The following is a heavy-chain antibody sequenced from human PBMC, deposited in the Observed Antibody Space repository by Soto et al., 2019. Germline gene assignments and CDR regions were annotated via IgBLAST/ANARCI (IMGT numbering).Heavy chain of an antibody. CDR1: GLTFSPYW. CDR3: ARDVSSEYASILDV. D-gene: IGHD3-3*01. Sequence: PGGSLRLSCEVFGLTFSPYWMTWVRQAPGKGLEWVASIKEDGSVKNYADSVKGRFTVSRDNVKRAMFLQMTSVRADDTAVYFCARDVSSEYASILDVWGRGARVTVSS. V-gene: IGHV3-7*03. CDR2: IKEDGSVK. J-gene: IGHJ4*02.